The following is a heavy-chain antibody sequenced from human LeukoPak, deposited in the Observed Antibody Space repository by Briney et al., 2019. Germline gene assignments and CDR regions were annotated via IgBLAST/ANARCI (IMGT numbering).Heavy chain of an antibody. V-gene: IGHV4-59*01. CDR2: IYYSGST. CDR3: ARGNHYYDSSGDDAFDI. CDR1: GGSISSYY. D-gene: IGHD3-22*01. Sequence: SETLPLTCTVSGGSISSYYWSWIRQPPGKGLEWIGYIYYSGSTNYNPSLKSRVTISVDTSKNQFSLKLSSVTAADTAVYYCARGNHYYDSSGDDAFDIWGQGTMVTVSS. J-gene: IGHJ3*02.